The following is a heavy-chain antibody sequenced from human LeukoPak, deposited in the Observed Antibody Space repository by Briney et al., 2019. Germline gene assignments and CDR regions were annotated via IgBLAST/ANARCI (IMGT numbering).Heavy chain of an antibody. CDR2: ISSSGSTI. CDR1: GFTFSSYE. CDR3: ARVAEIQLWLRSAFDY. Sequence: GGSLRLSCAASGFTFSSYEMKWVRQAPGKGLEWVSYISSSGSTIYYADSVKGRFTISRDNAKNSLYLQMNSLRDEDTAVYYCARVAEIQLWLRSAFDYWGQGTLVTVSS. J-gene: IGHJ4*02. V-gene: IGHV3-48*03. D-gene: IGHD5-18*01.